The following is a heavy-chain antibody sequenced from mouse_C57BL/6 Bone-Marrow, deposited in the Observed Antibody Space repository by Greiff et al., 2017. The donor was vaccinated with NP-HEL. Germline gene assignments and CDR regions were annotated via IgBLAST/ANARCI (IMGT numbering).Heavy chain of an antibody. CDR2: IDPSDSET. D-gene: IGHD1-1*01. V-gene: IGHV1-52*01. Sequence: QVQLQQPGAELVRPGSSVKLSCKASGYTFTSYWMHWVKPRPIQGLEWIGNIDPSDSETHYNQKFKDKATLTVDKSSSTAYMQLSSLTSEDSAVYYCARDYYGSYYAMDYWGQGTSVTVSS. CDR1: GYTFTSYW. J-gene: IGHJ4*01. CDR3: ARDYYGSYYAMDY.